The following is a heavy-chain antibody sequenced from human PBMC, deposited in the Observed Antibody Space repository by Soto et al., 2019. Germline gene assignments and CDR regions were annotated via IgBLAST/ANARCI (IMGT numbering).Heavy chain of an antibody. CDR2: MYSSGRT. Sequence: PSETLSLTCSVSGASITSYYWAWIRQPPGKGLEWIGHMYSSGRTNYNSSLQSRVTISVDTSKNQFSLKLTSVTAADTAVYYCARDRDFRFDYWGQGALVTVSS. J-gene: IGHJ4*02. CDR1: GASITSYY. V-gene: IGHV4-4*07. CDR3: ARDRDFRFDY.